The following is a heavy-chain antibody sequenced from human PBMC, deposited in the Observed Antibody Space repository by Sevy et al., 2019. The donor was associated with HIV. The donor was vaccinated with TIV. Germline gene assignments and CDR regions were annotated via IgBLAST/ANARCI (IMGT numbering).Heavy chain of an antibody. CDR3: AGSIGVEMIDY. CDR1: GYTFTSYG. J-gene: IGHJ4*02. D-gene: IGHD3-3*01. Sequence: ASVKVSCKASGYTFTSYGISWVRQAPGQGLEGMGWINGYNGNTHYAQNLQGRVTMSTDTPSSTTYMELRSLRSDDTAIYYCAGSIGVEMIDYWGQGTLVTVSS. V-gene: IGHV1-18*04. CDR2: INGYNGNT.